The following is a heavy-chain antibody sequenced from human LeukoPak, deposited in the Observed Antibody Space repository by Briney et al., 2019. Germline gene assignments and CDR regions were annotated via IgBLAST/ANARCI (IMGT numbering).Heavy chain of an antibody. CDR1: GGSLSSYY. J-gene: IGHJ4*02. CDR2: IYTSGTT. D-gene: IGHD1-26*01. CDR3: ARDSPKRYSGSYFDY. V-gene: IGHV4-4*07. Sequence: SETLSLTCTVSGGSLSSYYWSWIWQPAGKGLEWIGRIYTSGTTNYNPSLKSRVTMSVDTSKNQFSLKLTSVTAADTAVYYCARDSPKRYSGSYFDYWGQGTLVTVSS.